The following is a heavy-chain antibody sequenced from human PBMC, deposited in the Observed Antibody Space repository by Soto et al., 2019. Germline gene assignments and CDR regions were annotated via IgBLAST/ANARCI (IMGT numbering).Heavy chain of an antibody. D-gene: IGHD3-9*01. Sequence: WGSLRLACASSAFTFSSYEMDWVRQAPGKGMDLVSYISSSGSTIYYADSVKGRFTISRDNAKNSLYLQMNSLRAEDTAVYYCAREKLYYDILTGYPHYYGMDVWGQGTPFTVSS. J-gene: IGHJ6*01. CDR1: AFTFSSYE. V-gene: IGHV3-48*03. CDR2: ISSSGSTI. CDR3: AREKLYYDILTGYPHYYGMDV.